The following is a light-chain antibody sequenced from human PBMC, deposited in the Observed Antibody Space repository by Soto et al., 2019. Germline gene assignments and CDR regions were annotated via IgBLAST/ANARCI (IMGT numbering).Light chain of an antibody. CDR1: SSDVGYYNY. CDR3: SSYTSSSTLV. CDR2: DVR. V-gene: IGLV2-14*03. Sequence: QSALTQPASVSGSPGQSITISCIGTSSDVGYYNYVSWYQQHPGKAPKLMLYDVRYRPSGVSDRFSGSKSGNTASLTLSGLQVEDEADYYCSSYTSSSTLVFGTGTKLTVL. J-gene: IGLJ1*01.